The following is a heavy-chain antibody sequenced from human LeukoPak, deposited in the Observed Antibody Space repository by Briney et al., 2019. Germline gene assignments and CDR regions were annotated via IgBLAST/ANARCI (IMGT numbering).Heavy chain of an antibody. Sequence: ASVKVSCKASGYTFTSYGISWVRQAPGQGLEWMGWISAYNGNTNYAQKLQGRVTMTTDTSTSTAYVELRSLRSDDTAVYYCARQRGAYYYYYMDVWGKGTTVTVSS. V-gene: IGHV1-18*01. CDR2: ISAYNGNT. D-gene: IGHD6-25*01. J-gene: IGHJ6*03. CDR1: GYTFTSYG. CDR3: ARQRGAYYYYYMDV.